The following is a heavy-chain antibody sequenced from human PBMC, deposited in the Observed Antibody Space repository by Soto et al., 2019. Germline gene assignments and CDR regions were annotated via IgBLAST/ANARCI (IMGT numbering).Heavy chain of an antibody. CDR2: INHSGST. CDR1: GGSFSGYI. J-gene: IGHJ5*02. V-gene: IGHV4-34*01. Sequence: SETLSLTCDVYGGSFSGYIWTWIRQTPGKGLQWIGQINHSGSTNYNPSLKSRVTISVDTSKNQFSLKLSSVTAADTAVYYCARGRWLRYFDWFLEWFDPWGQGTLVT. D-gene: IGHD3-9*01. CDR3: ARGRWLRYFDWFLEWFDP.